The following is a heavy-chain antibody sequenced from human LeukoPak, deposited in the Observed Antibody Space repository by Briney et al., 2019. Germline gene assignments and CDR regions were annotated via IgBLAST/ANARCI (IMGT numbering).Heavy chain of an antibody. J-gene: IGHJ4*02. CDR1: GGSISSYY. V-gene: IGHV4-59*01. D-gene: IGHD5-18*01. CDR2: IYYSGST. CDR3: ARVQIAYSYGLFDY. Sequence: PSETLSLTCTVSGGSISSYYWSWLRQPPGKGLEWLGYIYYSGSTNYNPSLKSRVTISVHTSKNQFSLKLSSVTAADTAVYYCARVQIAYSYGLFDYWGQGTLVTVSS.